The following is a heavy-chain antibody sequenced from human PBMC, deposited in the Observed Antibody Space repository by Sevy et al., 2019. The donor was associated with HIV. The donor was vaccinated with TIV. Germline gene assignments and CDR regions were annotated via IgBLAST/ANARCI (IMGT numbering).Heavy chain of an antibody. CDR1: GFIFNNYD. J-gene: IGHJ4*02. CDR2: VSYDGADK. CDR3: AKDMVDCSGGTCYSGAVSPFES. D-gene: IGHD2-15*01. Sequence: EGSLRLSCAASGFIFNNYDMYWIRQAPGKGLEWVATVSYDGADKDYADIVKGRFTISRDSSRGMLYLKMSSLRPEDTGVYFCAKDMVDCSGGTCYSGAVSPFESWGQGTLVTVSS. V-gene: IGHV3-30*18.